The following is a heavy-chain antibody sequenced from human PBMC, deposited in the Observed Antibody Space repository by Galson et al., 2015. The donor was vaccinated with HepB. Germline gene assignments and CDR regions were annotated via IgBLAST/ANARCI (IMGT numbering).Heavy chain of an antibody. J-gene: IGHJ6*03. D-gene: IGHD1-14*01. CDR1: GFTFDDYA. Sequence: SLRLSCAASGFTFDDYAMHWVRHAPGKGLEWVSGISWNSGSIGYADSMKGRFTISRDNAKNSLYLQMNSLRAEDTALYYCAKDIGGEPTGYMDVWGKGTTVTVSS. CDR3: AKDIGGEPTGYMDV. CDR2: ISWNSGSI. V-gene: IGHV3-9*01.